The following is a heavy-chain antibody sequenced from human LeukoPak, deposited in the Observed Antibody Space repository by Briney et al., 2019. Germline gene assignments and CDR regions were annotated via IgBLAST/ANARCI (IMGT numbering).Heavy chain of an antibody. V-gene: IGHV4-61*02. CDR3: ARRPGSSSWYSWFDP. J-gene: IGHJ5*02. Sequence: SETLSLTCTVSGGSISSGSDYWSWIRQPAGQGLEWIGRIFTSGSTNYNPSLKSRVTISVDTSKNQFSLKLSSVTAADTAVYYCARRPGSSSWYSWFDPWGQGTLVTVSS. CDR2: IFTSGST. CDR1: GGSISSGSDY. D-gene: IGHD6-13*01.